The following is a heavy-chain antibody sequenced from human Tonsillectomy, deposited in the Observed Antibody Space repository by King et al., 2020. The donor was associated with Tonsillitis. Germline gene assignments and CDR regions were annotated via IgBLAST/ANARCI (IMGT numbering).Heavy chain of an antibody. D-gene: IGHD1-26*01. V-gene: IGHV4-34*01. CDR1: DESFSGYY. Sequence: VQLQQWGAGLLKPSETLSLTCAVYDESFSGYYWNWIRQPPGQGLEWIGEVNHSGSTNYNPSLKSRVTISVDTSKNQFSLKLSSVTAADTAVYYCARGRGYSGTYSGMDVWGQGTTVTVSS. CDR2: VNHSGST. CDR3: ARGRGYSGTYSGMDV. J-gene: IGHJ6*02.